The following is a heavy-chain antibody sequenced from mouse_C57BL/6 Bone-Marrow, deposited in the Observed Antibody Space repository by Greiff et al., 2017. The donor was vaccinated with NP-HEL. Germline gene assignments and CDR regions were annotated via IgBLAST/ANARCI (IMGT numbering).Heavy chain of an antibody. Sequence: EVHLVESGGGLVQPGGSLKLSCAASGFTFSDYYMYWVRQTPEKRLEWVAYISNGGGSTYYLDTVKGRFTISRDNAKNTLYLQMSRLKSEDTAMYYCARHDSSGTGFAYWGQGTLVTVSA. D-gene: IGHD3-2*02. CDR2: ISNGGGST. CDR1: GFTFSDYY. CDR3: ARHDSSGTGFAY. V-gene: IGHV5-12*01. J-gene: IGHJ3*01.